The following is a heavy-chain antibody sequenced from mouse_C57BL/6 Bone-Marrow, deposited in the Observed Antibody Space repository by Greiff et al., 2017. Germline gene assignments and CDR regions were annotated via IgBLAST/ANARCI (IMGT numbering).Heavy chain of an antibody. Sequence: QVQLQQPGAELVMPGASVKLSCKASGYTFTSYWMHWVTQRPGQGLEWIGEIDPSDSYTNYNQKFKGKSTLTVDKSSSTAYMQLSSLTSEDSAVYYCARETAQVYFDYWGQGTTLTVSS. CDR1: GYTFTSYW. CDR3: ARETAQVYFDY. D-gene: IGHD3-2*02. J-gene: IGHJ2*01. CDR2: IDPSDSYT. V-gene: IGHV1-69*01.